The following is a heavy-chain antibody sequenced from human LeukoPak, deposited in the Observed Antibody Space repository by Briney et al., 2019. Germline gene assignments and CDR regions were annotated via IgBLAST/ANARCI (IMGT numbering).Heavy chain of an antibody. D-gene: IGHD3-10*01. V-gene: IGHV3-23*01. CDR2: ITGSGGST. Sequence: GGSLRLSCTASGFTFSSHAMTWVRQAPGKGLEWGSSITGSGGSTFYAASVKGRFTISRDNSKNTLYLQMNNLRAEDTAVYYCARAEGSGSSFDYWGQGTLVTVSS. CDR3: ARAEGSGSSFDY. J-gene: IGHJ4*02. CDR1: GFTFSSHA.